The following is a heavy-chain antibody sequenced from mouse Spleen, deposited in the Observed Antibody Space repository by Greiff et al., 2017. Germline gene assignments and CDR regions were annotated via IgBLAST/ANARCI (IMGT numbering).Heavy chain of an antibody. CDR1: GFTFSSYA. CDR3: AYYDYHYAMDY. CDR2: ISSGGST. D-gene: IGHD2-4*01. Sequence: EVKLMESGGGLVKPGGSLKLSCAASGFTFSSYAMSWVRQTPEKRLEWVASISSGGSTYYPDSVKGRFTISRDNARNILYLQMSSLRSEDTAMYYCAYYDYHYAMDYWGQGTSVTVSS. V-gene: IGHV5-6-5*01. J-gene: IGHJ4*01.